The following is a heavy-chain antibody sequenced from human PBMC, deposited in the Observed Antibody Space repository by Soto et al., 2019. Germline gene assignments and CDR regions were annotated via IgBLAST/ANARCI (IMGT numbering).Heavy chain of an antibody. D-gene: IGHD4-17*01. CDR2: ISSGRGATI. CDR3: AKDQGEGGDYENLLPSD. CDR1: GFTFRHYA. V-gene: IGHV3-23*04. Sequence: EVQLVESGGGLVQPGGSLRLSCAASGFTFRHYAMNWVRQAPGKGLEWVSGISSGRGATIRYAESVQGRFSISRDNSKNSLFLQMHNLRVDDTALYYCAKDQGEGGDYENLLPSDWGQGILVTVSS. J-gene: IGHJ4*02.